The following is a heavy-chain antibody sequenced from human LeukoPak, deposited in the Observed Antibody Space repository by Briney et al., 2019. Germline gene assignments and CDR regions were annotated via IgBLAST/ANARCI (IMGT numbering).Heavy chain of an antibody. D-gene: IGHD6-6*01. Sequence: PSETLSLTCTVSGGSMNAYYWTWFRQPPGKGLEWIGYIYYGGSTNYNPSLKSRLTISVDTSNNQFSLKLSSVTAADTAVYYCATIAGSLSFWGQGTLVTVSS. V-gene: IGHV4-59*08. CDR2: IYYGGST. CDR1: GGSMNAYY. CDR3: ATIAGSLSF. J-gene: IGHJ4*02.